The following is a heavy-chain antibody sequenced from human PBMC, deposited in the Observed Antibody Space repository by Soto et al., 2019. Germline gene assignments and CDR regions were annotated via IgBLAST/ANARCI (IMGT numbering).Heavy chain of an antibody. CDR2: VSVPSGDT. CDR3: ARTCRSGGSCYLEY. CDR1: GYSFSSFG. D-gene: IGHD2-15*01. J-gene: IGHJ4*02. Sequence: EASVKVSCKASGYSFSSFGISWVRQAPGQGLEWVGWVSVPSGDTSSAQNFQGRVTVTTDTSTSTAYMEVGSLRSDDTAVYYCARTCRSGGSCYLEYWGEGTLATVSS. V-gene: IGHV1-18*01.